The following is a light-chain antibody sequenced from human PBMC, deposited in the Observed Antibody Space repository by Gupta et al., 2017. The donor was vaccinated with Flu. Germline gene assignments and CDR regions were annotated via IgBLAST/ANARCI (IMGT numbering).Light chain of an antibody. J-gene: IGLJ2*01. CDR2: KDT. CDR3: QSADSTGTYVV. Sequence: SYELTKTPSVSVSTGQTARITCSGDTLSNQYSYWYQQKPGQAPVLVIYKDTERPSGVPERFSGSSSGTTVTLTISGVQAEDEAAYYCQSADSTGTYVVFGGGTKLTVL. CDR1: TLSNQY. V-gene: IGLV3-25*03.